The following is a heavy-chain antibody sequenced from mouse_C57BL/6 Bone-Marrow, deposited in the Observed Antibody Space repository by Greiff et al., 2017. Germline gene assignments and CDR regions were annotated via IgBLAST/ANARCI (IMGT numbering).Heavy chain of an antibody. CDR2: INPGSGGT. Sequence: LVESGAELVRPGTSVKVSCKASGYAFTNYLIEWVKQRPGQGLEWIGVINPGSGGTNYNEKFKGKATLTADKSSSTAYMQLSSLTSESSAVYFSARGDYGSRAKDYWGQGTSVTVSS. CDR1: GYAFTNYL. CDR3: ARGDYGSRAKDY. D-gene: IGHD1-1*01. J-gene: IGHJ4*01. V-gene: IGHV1-54*01.